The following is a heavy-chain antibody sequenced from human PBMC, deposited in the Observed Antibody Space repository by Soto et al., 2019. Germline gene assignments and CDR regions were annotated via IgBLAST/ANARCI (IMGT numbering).Heavy chain of an antibody. Sequence: EVQLLESGGGLVQPGGSLRLSCAASGFTFSNYAMNWVRQAPGKGLEWVSTISGRGGSTYYTDSVKGRSTISRDNSKNMLYLQMNSLRAEDTAVYYCAKATMTLVVIRLDSWGQGTLVTVSS. J-gene: IGHJ4*02. D-gene: IGHD3-22*01. V-gene: IGHV3-23*01. CDR2: ISGRGGST. CDR3: AKATMTLVVIRLDS. CDR1: GFTFSNYA.